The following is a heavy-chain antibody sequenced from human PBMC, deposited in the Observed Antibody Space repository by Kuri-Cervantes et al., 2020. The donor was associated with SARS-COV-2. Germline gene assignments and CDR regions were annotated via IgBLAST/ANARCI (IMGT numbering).Heavy chain of an antibody. D-gene: IGHD1-1*01. CDR1: GFIFSDYY. CDR2: IGPSGTTK. CDR3: ARDLRLWKSLDY. V-gene: IGHV3-11*04. J-gene: IGHJ4*02. Sequence: GESLKISCTASGFIFSDYYMTWIRQAPGKGLEWVSNIGPSGTTKYYADSVKGRFTISRDNAKNSLYLQMSSLRAEDTAVYYCARDLRLWKSLDYWGQGTLVTVSS.